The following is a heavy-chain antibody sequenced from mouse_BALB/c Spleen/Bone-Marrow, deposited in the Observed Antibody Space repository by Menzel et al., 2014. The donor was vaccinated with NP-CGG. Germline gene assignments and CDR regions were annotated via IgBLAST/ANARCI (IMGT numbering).Heavy chain of an antibody. CDR3: ARAAYYRYDEGAWFAY. D-gene: IGHD2-14*01. Sequence: VQLVESGAELARPGASVKMSCKASGYTFTSYTMHWVKQRPGRGLEWIGYINPSSGYTNYNQKFKDKATLTADKSSSTAYMQLSSLTSEDSVVYYCARAAYYRYDEGAWFAYWGQGTLVTVSA. J-gene: IGHJ3*01. CDR2: INPSSGYT. V-gene: IGHV1-4*01. CDR1: GYTFTSYT.